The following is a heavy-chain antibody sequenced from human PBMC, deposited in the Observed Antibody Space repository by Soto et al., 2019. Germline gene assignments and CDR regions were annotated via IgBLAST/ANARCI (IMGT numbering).Heavy chain of an antibody. D-gene: IGHD2-2*02. V-gene: IGHV3-13*05. CDR3: ARGRYIYCSSTSCSTEDMDV. J-gene: IGHJ6*02. Sequence: GSLRLSCAASGFTFSNYDMHWVRQVTGKGLEWVSTIGSAGDPYSPGSVKGRFTISRENAKNSLYLQMNSLRAGDTAVYYCARGRYIYCSSTSCSTEDMDVWGQGTTVTVSS. CDR1: GFTFSNYD. CDR2: IGSAGDP.